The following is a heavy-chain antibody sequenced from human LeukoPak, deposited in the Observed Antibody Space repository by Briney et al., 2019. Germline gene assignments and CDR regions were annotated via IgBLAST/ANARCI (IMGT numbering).Heavy chain of an antibody. D-gene: IGHD3/OR15-3a*01. CDR3: ATSYDMGWLIGY. J-gene: IGHJ4*02. CDR2: IKQDGSEK. CDR1: GFTFGDTW. Sequence: GGALRLSCAASGFTFGDTWMNWVRQVPGQGLEWVANIKQDGSEKFYVASVKGRLTISRDNGKSSLYLQMNSLRAEDTALYYCATSYDMGWLIGYWGQGTLVTVSS. V-gene: IGHV3-7*03.